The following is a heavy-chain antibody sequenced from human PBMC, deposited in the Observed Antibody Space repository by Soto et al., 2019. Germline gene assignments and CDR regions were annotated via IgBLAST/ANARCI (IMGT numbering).Heavy chain of an antibody. V-gene: IGHV3-23*01. CDR2: ISGSGGST. CDR1: GFTFSSYA. CDR3: AGDYGDYYYYYYYMDV. J-gene: IGHJ6*03. D-gene: IGHD4-17*01. Sequence: VGSLRLSCAASGFTFSSYAMSWVRQAPGKGLEWVSAISGSGGSTYYADSVKGRFTISRDNSKNTLYLQMNSLRAEDTAVYYCAGDYGDYYYYYYYMDVWGKGTTVTVS.